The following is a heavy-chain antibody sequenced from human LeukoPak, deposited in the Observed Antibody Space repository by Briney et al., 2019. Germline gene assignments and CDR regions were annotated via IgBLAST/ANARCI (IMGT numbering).Heavy chain of an antibody. V-gene: IGHV3-9*01. CDR2: ISWNSGSI. CDR1: GFTFSNYE. Sequence: GGSLRLSCAASGFTFSNYEMNWVRQAPGKGLEWVSGISWNSGSIGYADSVKGRFTISRDNAKNSLYLQMNSLRAEDTALYYCAKGLTRDYYDSSGNDYWGQGTLVTVSS. D-gene: IGHD3-22*01. J-gene: IGHJ4*02. CDR3: AKGLTRDYYDSSGNDY.